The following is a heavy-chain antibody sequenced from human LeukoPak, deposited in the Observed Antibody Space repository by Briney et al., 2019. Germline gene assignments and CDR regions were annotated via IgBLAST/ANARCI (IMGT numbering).Heavy chain of an antibody. CDR3: ARDVGADHYYMDV. V-gene: IGHV1-46*01. CDR2: INPSGGST. CDR1: GCTFTSYY. J-gene: IGHJ6*03. D-gene: IGHD1-26*01. Sequence: ASVKVSCKASGCTFTSYYMHWVRQAPGQGLEWMGIINPSGGSTSYAQKFQGRVTMTRDTSTSTVYMELSSLRSEDTAVYYCARDVGADHYYMDVWGKGTTVTVSS.